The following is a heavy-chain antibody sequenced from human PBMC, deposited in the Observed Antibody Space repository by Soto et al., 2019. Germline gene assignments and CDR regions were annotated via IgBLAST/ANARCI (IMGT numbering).Heavy chain of an antibody. CDR1: GFTFSSYA. J-gene: IGHJ5*02. Sequence: GGSLRLSCAASGFTFSSYAMHWVRQAPGKGLEWVAVISYDGSNKYYADSVKGRFTISRDNSKNTLYLQMNSLRAEDTAVYYCASQYCSSTSCSVPWGQGTLVTVSS. CDR2: ISYDGSNK. CDR3: ASQYCSSTSCSVP. V-gene: IGHV3-30-3*01. D-gene: IGHD2-2*01.